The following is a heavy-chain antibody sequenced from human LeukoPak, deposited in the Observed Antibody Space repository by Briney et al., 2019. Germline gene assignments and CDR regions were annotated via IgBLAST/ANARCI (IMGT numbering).Heavy chain of an antibody. CDR1: GGSISSGGYS. Sequence: NSSQTLSLTCAVSGGSISSGGYSWSWIRQPPGKGLEWIGYIHHSGSTYYNPSLKSRVTISVDRSKNQFSLKLSSVTAADTAVYYCARGSVVVTPFDYWGQGTLVTVSS. J-gene: IGHJ4*02. V-gene: IGHV4-30-2*01. D-gene: IGHD3-22*01. CDR2: IHHSGST. CDR3: ARGSVVVTPFDY.